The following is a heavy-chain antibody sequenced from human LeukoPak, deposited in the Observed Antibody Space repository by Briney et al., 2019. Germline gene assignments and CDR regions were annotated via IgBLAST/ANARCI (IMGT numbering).Heavy chain of an antibody. D-gene: IGHD6-13*01. CDR1: GGTFSSYA. CDR3: ARGRSSSWPRYYYYGMDV. Sequence: ASVKVSCKASGGTFSSYAISWVRQAPGQGLEWMGGIIPIFGTANYAQKFQGRVTITADESTGTAYMELSSLRSEDTAVYYCARGRSSSWPRYYYYGMDVWGQGTTVTVSS. CDR2: IIPIFGTA. V-gene: IGHV1-69*13. J-gene: IGHJ6*02.